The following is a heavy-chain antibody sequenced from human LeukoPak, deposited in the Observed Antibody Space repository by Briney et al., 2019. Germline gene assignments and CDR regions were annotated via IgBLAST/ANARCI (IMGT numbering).Heavy chain of an antibody. Sequence: PGGSLRLSCAASGFTFSSYWMHWVRQAPGKGLAWVSRSNSDGSSTNYADSVKGRFTISRDNAKNTLYLQMNSLRAEDTAVYYCARGGDYPFDYWGQGTLVTVSS. CDR3: ARGGDYPFDY. D-gene: IGHD4-17*01. V-gene: IGHV3-74*01. CDR1: GFTFSSYW. CDR2: SNSDGSST. J-gene: IGHJ4*02.